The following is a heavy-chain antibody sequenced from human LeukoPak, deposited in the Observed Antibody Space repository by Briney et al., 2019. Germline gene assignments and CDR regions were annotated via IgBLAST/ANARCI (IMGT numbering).Heavy chain of an antibody. J-gene: IGHJ6*03. D-gene: IGHD3-10*01. Sequence: ASVKVSCKASGGTFSSYAISWVRQAPGQGLEWMGGIIPIFGTANYAQKFQGRVTITTDESTSTAYMELSSLRSEDTAVDYCASSPITMVRGVSPGYYMDVWGKGTTVTVSS. CDR1: GGTFSSYA. V-gene: IGHV1-69*05. CDR3: ASSPITMVRGVSPGYYMDV. CDR2: IIPIFGTA.